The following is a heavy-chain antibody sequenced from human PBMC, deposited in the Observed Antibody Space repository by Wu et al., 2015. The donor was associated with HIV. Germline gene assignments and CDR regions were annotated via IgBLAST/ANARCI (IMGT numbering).Heavy chain of an antibody. D-gene: IGHD5-24*01. Sequence: QAQLVQSGSEVKKPGASVKVSCKTSGYSFNIYYLHWIRQAPGQGLEWMGLINPSSGVARYAQKYQGRLTLTRDSPTTTVYMKLTGLRSEDTAVYYCARNLKDGRDNWGQGTLVTVSS. CDR3: ARNLKDGRDN. CDR2: INPSSGVA. J-gene: IGHJ4*02. V-gene: IGHV1-46*02. CDR1: GYSFNIYY.